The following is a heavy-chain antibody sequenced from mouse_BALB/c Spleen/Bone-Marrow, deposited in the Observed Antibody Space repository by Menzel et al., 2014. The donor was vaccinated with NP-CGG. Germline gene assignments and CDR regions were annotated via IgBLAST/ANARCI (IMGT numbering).Heavy chain of an antibody. J-gene: IGHJ3*01. V-gene: IGHV1-4*01. D-gene: IGHD2-1*01. CDR2: IDPSSGYT. CDR1: GYTFTSYT. CDR3: AAGYYGNSGWFAY. Sequence: QVQLQQSGAELARPGASVKMSCKASGYTFTSYTMHWIEQRPGQGLEWIGYIDPSSGYTNYNQKFEDKATLTADKSSSTAYMQLSSLTSEDSAVYYCAAGYYGNSGWFAYWGQGTLVTVSA.